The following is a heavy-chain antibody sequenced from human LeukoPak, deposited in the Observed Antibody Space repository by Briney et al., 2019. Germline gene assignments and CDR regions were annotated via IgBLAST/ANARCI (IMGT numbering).Heavy chain of an antibody. CDR3: ARSRSSSWFLFDY. CDR1: GASISSYY. V-gene: IGHV4-59*01. Sequence: PSETLSLTCTVSGASISSYYWSWIRQPPGEGLEWIGCIYYSGSTNYNPSLKSRVTISVDTSKNQFSLKLNSVTAADTAVYYCARSRSSSWFLFDYWGQGTLVTVSP. D-gene: IGHD6-13*01. J-gene: IGHJ4*02. CDR2: IYYSGST.